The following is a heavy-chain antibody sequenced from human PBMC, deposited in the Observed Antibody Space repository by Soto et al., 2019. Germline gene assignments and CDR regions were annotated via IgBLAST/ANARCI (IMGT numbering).Heavy chain of an antibody. J-gene: IGHJ4*02. D-gene: IGHD5-12*01. V-gene: IGHV3-23*01. Sequence: XGSLRPSCAAAGFTFSNYAMSWVRQAPARGLEWVSLISVSGGSTYYADSVKGRFTISRDNSKNTLYLHMNSLRAEDTAVYFCAKYPDYSAYDGTYFDYWGQGTLVTVSS. CDR2: ISVSGGST. CDR1: GFTFSNYA. CDR3: AKYPDYSAYDGTYFDY.